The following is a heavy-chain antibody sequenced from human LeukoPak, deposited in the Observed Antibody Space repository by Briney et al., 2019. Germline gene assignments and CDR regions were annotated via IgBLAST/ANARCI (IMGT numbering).Heavy chain of an antibody. D-gene: IGHD3-3*01. CDR3: AKDQVDDFWSGYTFDY. J-gene: IGHJ4*02. CDR1: GFTFSSYA. V-gene: IGHV3-23*01. CDR2: ISGSGGST. Sequence: GGSLRLSCAASGFTFSSYAMSWVRQAPGQGLEWVSAISGSGGSTYYADSVKGRFTISRDNSKNTLYLQMNSLRAEDTAVYYCAKDQVDDFWSGYTFDYWGQGTLVTVSS.